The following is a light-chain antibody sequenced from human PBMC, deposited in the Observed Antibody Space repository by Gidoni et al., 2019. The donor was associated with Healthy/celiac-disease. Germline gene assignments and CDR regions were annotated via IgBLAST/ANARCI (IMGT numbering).Light chain of an antibody. J-gene: IGKJ4*01. CDR2: AAS. Sequence: DIQMTQSPSSLSASVGDRVTITCRASQSISSYLNWYQQKPGKDPKLLIYAASSLQSGVQSRFSGSGSGTDFTLTISSLQPEDFATYYCQQSYSTLITFGRGTKVEIK. V-gene: IGKV1-39*01. CDR3: QQSYSTLIT. CDR1: QSISSY.